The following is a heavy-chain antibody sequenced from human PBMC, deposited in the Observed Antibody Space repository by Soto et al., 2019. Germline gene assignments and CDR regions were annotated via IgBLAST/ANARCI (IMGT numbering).Heavy chain of an antibody. CDR3: ARDPTTVVTSDAFDI. D-gene: IGHD4-17*01. CDR2: IWYDGSNK. Sequence: PVGSLRLSCAASGFTFSSYGMHWVRQAPGKGLEWVAVIWYDGSNKYYADSVKGRFTISRDNSKNTLYLQMNSLRAEDTAVYYCARDPTTVVTSDAFDIWGRGTMVTVSS. V-gene: IGHV3-33*01. CDR1: GFTFSSYG. J-gene: IGHJ3*02.